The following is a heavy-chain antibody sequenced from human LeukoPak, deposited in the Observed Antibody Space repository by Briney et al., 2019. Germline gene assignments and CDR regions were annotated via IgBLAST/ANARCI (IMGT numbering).Heavy chain of an antibody. Sequence: ASVKVSCKASGYTFTSYDINWVRQATGQGLEWMGWTNPNSGNTGYAQKFQGRVTMTRNTSISTAYMELSSLRSEDTAVYYCARGAPYQLLYYYYYMDVWGKGTTVTVSS. D-gene: IGHD2-2*01. V-gene: IGHV1-8*01. CDR3: ARGAPYQLLYYYYYMDV. J-gene: IGHJ6*03. CDR2: TNPNSGNT. CDR1: GYTFTSYD.